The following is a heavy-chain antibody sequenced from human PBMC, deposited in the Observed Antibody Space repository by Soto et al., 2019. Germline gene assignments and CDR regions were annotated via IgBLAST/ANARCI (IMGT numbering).Heavy chain of an antibody. J-gene: IGHJ3*02. CDR2: IKQEGSEK. V-gene: IGHV3-7*01. CDR1: GFTFSDSW. CDR3: ARLSRCTRDAFGI. D-gene: IGHD2-2*01. Sequence: PWGSLRLSCVASGFTFSDSWVGWVRQATAKRLEWVANIKQEGSEKYYVESVKGQFSISRDNAKNSLYLQMDSLRVEDTALYYCARLSRCTRDAFGIWGQGTMVTVSS.